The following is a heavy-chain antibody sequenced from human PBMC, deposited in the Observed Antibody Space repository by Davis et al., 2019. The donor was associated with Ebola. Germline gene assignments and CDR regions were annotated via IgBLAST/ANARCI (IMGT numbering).Heavy chain of an antibody. V-gene: IGHV5-51*01. J-gene: IGHJ3*01. CDR1: GYGFTNYW. D-gene: IGHD1-20*01. CDR2: IFPDDSDA. Sequence: GESLKISCKGSGYGFTNYWIGWVRQMPGKGLEWMGFIFPDDSDATYSPSFQGQVTFSVDKSIRTAYLQWGRLKASDTAMYYCASLRRTITGMDDGFDVWGQGTMVTVSS. CDR3: ASLRRTITGMDDGFDV.